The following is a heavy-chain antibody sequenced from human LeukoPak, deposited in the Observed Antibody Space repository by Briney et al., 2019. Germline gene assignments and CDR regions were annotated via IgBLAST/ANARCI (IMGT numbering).Heavy chain of an antibody. CDR2: ISSSSSYI. Sequence: GGSLILSCAASGFTFSSYSMNWVRQAPGEGLEWFSGISSSSSYIYSADSVKGRFTISRDNPKSSLSLKMNSLRAQDTAVYSCARGGVRSSSHDAFAIWGKGPMVTVS. V-gene: IGHV3-21*01. CDR3: ARGGVRSSSHDAFAI. CDR1: GFTFSSYS. D-gene: IGHD6-6*01. J-gene: IGHJ3*02.